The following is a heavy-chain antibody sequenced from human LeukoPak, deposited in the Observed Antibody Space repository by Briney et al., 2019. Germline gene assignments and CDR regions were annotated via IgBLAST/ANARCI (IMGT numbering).Heavy chain of an antibody. D-gene: IGHD5-18*01. CDR1: GGSISSSGYF. CDR3: ARRGYNYGSEIDY. Sequence: SETLSLTCTVSGGSISSSGYFWVWIRQPPGKGLEWIGNIYYSGSTYSSPSLKSRVTLSVDTSKNHFSLKLTSVTAADTAIYYCARRGYNYGSEIDYWGQGTLVTASS. CDR2: IYYSGST. J-gene: IGHJ4*02. V-gene: IGHV4-39*02.